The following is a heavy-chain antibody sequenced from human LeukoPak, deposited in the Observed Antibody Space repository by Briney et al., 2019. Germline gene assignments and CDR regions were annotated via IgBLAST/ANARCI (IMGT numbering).Heavy chain of an antibody. CDR3: ARDLQWGSGYDLDY. J-gene: IGHJ4*02. D-gene: IGHD5-12*01. V-gene: IGHV1-2*02. CDR1: GYTFSDSF. CDR2: INPVSGDT. Sequence: ASVKVSCKASGYTFSDSFMHWVRQAPGQGPEWMGWINPVSGDTNFAQRFQGRVTLTRDTSISTAYMELSTLRSDDTAVYYCARDLQWGSGYDLDYWGQGTLVTVSS.